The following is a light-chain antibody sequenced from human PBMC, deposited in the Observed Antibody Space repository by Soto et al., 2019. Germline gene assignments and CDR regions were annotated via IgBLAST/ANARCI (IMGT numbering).Light chain of an antibody. V-gene: IGKV3-20*01. J-gene: IGKJ1*01. CDR3: QLYGTSSWT. Sequence: EIGLTQSPGSLSLSPGERATLSCRAGQSVSSGYLAWYQQKRGQAPRLLIYGTSYRATGIPDRFSGSGSGTDFTLTISRLEPEDFAVYSCQLYGTSSWTFGQGTKVDIK. CDR1: QSVSSGY. CDR2: GTS.